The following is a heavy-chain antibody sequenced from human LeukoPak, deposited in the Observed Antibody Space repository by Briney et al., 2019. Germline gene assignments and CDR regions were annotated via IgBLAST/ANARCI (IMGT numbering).Heavy chain of an antibody. CDR2: IYHSGST. CDR3: AREYSPSSYYYDSSGQAGSYFDY. Sequence: SETLSLTCAVSGGSISSSNWWSWVRQPPGKGLEWIGEIYHSGSTNYNPSLKSRVTISVDKSKNQFSLKLSSVTAADTAVYHCAREYSPSSYYYDSSGQAGSYFDYWGQGTLVTVSS. CDR1: GGSISSSNW. D-gene: IGHD3-22*01. J-gene: IGHJ4*02. V-gene: IGHV4-4*02.